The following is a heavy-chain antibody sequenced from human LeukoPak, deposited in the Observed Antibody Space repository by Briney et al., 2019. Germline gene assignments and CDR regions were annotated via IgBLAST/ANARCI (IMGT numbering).Heavy chain of an antibody. CDR2: INPNSGGT. Sequence: ASVKVSCKTSGYTFTAYYMHWVRQAPGQGLGWVGRINPNSGGTNYAQKFQDRATMTRDTSISTAYMELSRLRSDDTAVYYCARQLSPFAFDIWGQGTMVTISS. CDR1: GYTFTAYY. J-gene: IGHJ3*02. V-gene: IGHV1-2*06. D-gene: IGHD5-18*01. CDR3: ARQLSPFAFDI.